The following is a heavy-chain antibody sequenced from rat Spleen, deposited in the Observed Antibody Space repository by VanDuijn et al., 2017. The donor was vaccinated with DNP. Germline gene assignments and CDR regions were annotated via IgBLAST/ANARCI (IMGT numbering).Heavy chain of an antibody. CDR2: INKDSTTI. CDR1: GFNFNDYW. V-gene: IGHV4-2*01. CDR3: AKGPNFGGWSDYFDY. D-gene: IGHD1-11*01. Sequence: EVQLVESGGGLVQPGRSLKLSCAASGFNFNDYWMGWVRQAPGKGLEWIGQINKDSTTISFTPSLKDKFTISRDNAQNTLYLQMNKLGSEDTAIYYCAKGPNFGGWSDYFDYWGQGVMVTVSS. J-gene: IGHJ2*01.